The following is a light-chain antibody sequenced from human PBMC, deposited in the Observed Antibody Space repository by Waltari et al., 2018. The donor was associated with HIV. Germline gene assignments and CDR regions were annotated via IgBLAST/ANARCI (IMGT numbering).Light chain of an antibody. V-gene: IGKV3-15*01. Sequence: EIVMTQSPVSVSVSPGEKATLSYRASQSVSSNLAWYQQKPGQAPRLVISGASTRATGIPARFGGSGSGTEFTLTISSLQSEDFAVYYCQQYDLWPLTFGPGTKVDIK. CDR1: QSVSSN. J-gene: IGKJ3*01. CDR2: GAS. CDR3: QQYDLWPLT.